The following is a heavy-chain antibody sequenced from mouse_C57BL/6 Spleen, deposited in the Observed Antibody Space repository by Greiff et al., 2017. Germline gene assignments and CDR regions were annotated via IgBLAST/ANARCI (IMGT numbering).Heavy chain of an antibody. CDR3: APYGSSLGFAY. CDR1: GYTFTSYW. D-gene: IGHD1-1*01. J-gene: IGHJ3*01. Sequence: QVQLQQPGAELVRPGTSVKLSCKASGYTFTSYWMHWVKQRPGQGLEWIGVIDPSDSYTNYNQKFKGKATLTVDTSSSTAYMQLSSLTSEDSAVYYCAPYGSSLGFAYWGQGTLVTVSA. V-gene: IGHV1-59*01. CDR2: IDPSDSYT.